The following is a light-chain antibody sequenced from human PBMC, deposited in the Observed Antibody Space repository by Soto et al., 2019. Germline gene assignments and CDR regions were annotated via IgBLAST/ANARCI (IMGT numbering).Light chain of an antibody. Sequence: QLVLTQPPSASGTPGQTVSISCSGSSSNIGSNTVNWYQQLPGTAPKLLIYSNNQRPSGVPDRFSGSRSGTSASLAISGLQSEDEADYYCAAWDDSLNGRHVVFGGGTKLTFL. J-gene: IGLJ2*01. CDR2: SNN. CDR3: AAWDDSLNGRHVV. CDR1: SSNIGSNT. V-gene: IGLV1-44*01.